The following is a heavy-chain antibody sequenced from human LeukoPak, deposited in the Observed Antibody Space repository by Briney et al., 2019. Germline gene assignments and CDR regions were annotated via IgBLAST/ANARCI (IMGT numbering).Heavy chain of an antibody. J-gene: IGHJ6*02. D-gene: IGHD3-10*01. CDR2: IYYSGST. CDR3: ARDRELSAYYYYGMDV. Sequence: SETLSLTCTVSGGSISSGDYYWSWIRQPPGKGLGWIGYIYYSGSTYYNPSLKSRVTISVDTSKNQFSLKLSSVTAADTAVYYCARDRELSAYYYYGMDVWGQGTTITVSS. CDR1: GGSISSGDYY. V-gene: IGHV4-30-4*01.